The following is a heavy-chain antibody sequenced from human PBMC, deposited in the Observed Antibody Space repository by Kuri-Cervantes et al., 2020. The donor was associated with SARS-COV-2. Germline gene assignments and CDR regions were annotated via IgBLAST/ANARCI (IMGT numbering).Heavy chain of an antibody. CDR3: ASRPGGRSAYCGATSCWGWLDP. J-gene: IGHJ5*02. V-gene: IGHV4-34*01. Sequence: SQTLSLTCAVYGGSFSGYYWAWIRQPPGKGLEWIGSIYSGGTTYYDPSLKIRVTISVDTSKNQFSLTLTSVTAADTAVYYCASRPGGRSAYCGATSCWGWLDPWVQGTLVTVSS. CDR2: IYSGGTT. CDR1: GGSFSGYY. D-gene: IGHD2-21*01.